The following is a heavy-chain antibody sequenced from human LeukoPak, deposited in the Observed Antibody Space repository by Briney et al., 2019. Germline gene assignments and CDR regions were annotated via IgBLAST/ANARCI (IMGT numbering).Heavy chain of an antibody. CDR2: VDPEDGET. Sequence: ATVKISCKVSGYTFTDYYMHLVQQAPGKGLEWMGLVDPEDGETIYAEKFQGRVTITADTSTDTAYMELSSLRSEDTAVYYCARLYGGNSGLRFKYYWGQGTLVTVSS. CDR3: ARLYGGNSGLRFKYY. CDR1: GYTFTDYY. D-gene: IGHD4-23*01. V-gene: IGHV1-69-2*01. J-gene: IGHJ4*02.